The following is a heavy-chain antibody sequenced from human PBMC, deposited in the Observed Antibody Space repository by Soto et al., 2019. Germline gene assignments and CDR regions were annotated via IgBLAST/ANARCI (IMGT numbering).Heavy chain of an antibody. CDR2: VSGSGGST. CDR3: AKPPDYNWNDY. CDR1: GFTFSSYA. V-gene: IGHV3-23*01. D-gene: IGHD1-20*01. J-gene: IGHJ4*02. Sequence: LRLSCAASGFTFSSYAMSWVRQAPGKGLEWISAVSGSGGSTYYADSVKGRFTISRDNSKDTLYLQMNNLRAEDTAVYYCAKPPDYNWNDYWGQGALVTVSS.